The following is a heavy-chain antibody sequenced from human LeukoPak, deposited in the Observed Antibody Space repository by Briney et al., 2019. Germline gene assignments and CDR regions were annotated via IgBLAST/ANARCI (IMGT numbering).Heavy chain of an antibody. J-gene: IGHJ4*02. V-gene: IGHV3-30*18. Sequence: PGRSLRLSCAASGFTFSSYGMHWVRQTPGKGLEWVAVISYDGSNKYYADSVKGRFTISGDNSKNTLYLQMNSLRAEDTAVYYCAKDSTTVTTSFCFDYWGQGTLVTVSS. CDR3: AKDSTTVTTSFCFDY. CDR1: GFTFSSYG. D-gene: IGHD4-17*01. CDR2: ISYDGSNK.